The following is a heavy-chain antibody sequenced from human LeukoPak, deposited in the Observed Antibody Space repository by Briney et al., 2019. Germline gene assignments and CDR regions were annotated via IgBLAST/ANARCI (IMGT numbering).Heavy chain of an antibody. CDR1: GYSISSGYY. Sequence: PSETLSLTCTVSGYSISSGYYWGWIRQPPGKGLEWIGSIYHSGSTYYNPSLKSRVTISVDTSKNQFSLKLSSVTAADTAVYYCARMPGYSYYYMDVWGKGTTVTVSS. CDR3: ARMPGYSYYYMDV. V-gene: IGHV4-38-2*02. D-gene: IGHD5-18*01. J-gene: IGHJ6*03. CDR2: IYHSGST.